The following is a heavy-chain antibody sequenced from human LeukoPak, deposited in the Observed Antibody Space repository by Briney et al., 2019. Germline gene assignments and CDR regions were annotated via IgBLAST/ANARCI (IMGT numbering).Heavy chain of an antibody. CDR1: GYTFTSSG. CDR2: ISAYNGNT. D-gene: IGHD1-1*01. Sequence: ASVKVSCKASGYTFTSSGISWVRQAPGQGLEWMRWISAYNGNTNYAQKLQGRVTMTTDTSTSTAYMELRSLRSDDTAVYYCARAPDVNRYNWSDDGDWGQGTMVTVSS. J-gene: IGHJ3*01. V-gene: IGHV1-18*01. CDR3: ARAPDVNRYNWSDDGD.